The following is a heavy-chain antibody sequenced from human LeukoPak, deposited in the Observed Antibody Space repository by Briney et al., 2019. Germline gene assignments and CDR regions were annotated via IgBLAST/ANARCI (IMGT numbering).Heavy chain of an antibody. Sequence: ASVKVSCKASGYTFTTYDITWVREATGQGLEWMGWMNPNSGDTAYAQKFQGRVAMTRDTSISTAYMELSSLRSEDTAVYYCARGLGDYYDTSDFYYAVPAHWGQGTLVTVSS. V-gene: IGHV1-8*01. CDR2: MNPNSGDT. J-gene: IGHJ4*02. D-gene: IGHD3-22*01. CDR3: ARGLGDYYDTSDFYYAVPAH. CDR1: GYTFTTYD.